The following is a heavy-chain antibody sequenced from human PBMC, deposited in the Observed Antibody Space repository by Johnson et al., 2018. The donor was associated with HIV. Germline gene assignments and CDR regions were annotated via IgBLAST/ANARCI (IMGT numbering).Heavy chain of an antibody. CDR3: ARGSSYYYDSSGSDAFDF. CDR1: GFTFSRYA. V-gene: IGHV3-30-3*01. D-gene: IGHD3-22*01. J-gene: IGHJ3*01. CDR2: ISYDGSNK. Sequence: QVPLVESGGGLLQPGRSLRLSCAASGFTFSRYAMHWVRQAPGKGLEWVAVISYDGSNKYYADSVKGRFTISRDNSKNTLYLQMNSLRAEDTDVYDCARGSSYYYDSSGSDAFDFWGQGTMVTVSS.